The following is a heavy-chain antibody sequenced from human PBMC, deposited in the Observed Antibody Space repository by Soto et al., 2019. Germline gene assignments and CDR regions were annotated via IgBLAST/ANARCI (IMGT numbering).Heavy chain of an antibody. Sequence: QVQLVQSGAEVKKPGASVKVSCKASGYTFTSYGINWVRQATGQGLEWMGWMNTNSDNKGHAQTFQGRVTMTRNTSISTAYMELSSLRSEDTAVYYCAIKRDGYNFDYWGQGTLVTVSS. CDR2: MNTNSDNK. CDR3: AIKRDGYNFDY. J-gene: IGHJ4*02. V-gene: IGHV1-8*01. D-gene: IGHD5-12*01. CDR1: GYTFTSYG.